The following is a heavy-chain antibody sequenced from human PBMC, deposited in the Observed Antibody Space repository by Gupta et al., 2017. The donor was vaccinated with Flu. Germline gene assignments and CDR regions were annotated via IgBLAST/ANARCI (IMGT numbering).Heavy chain of an antibody. CDR1: GFTLKNFG. CDR3: VKGCGGYCNDALRT. Sequence: EVQLVEAGGGFVQPGGALRRSCRASGFTLKNFGVHWVRQGPMKGLGGVAGMSWTGESLGHGDAVNSRFTISKDDGGMSLILEITTLRTDDTALYCCVKGCGGYCNDALRTWGQGTLVTVS. V-gene: IGHV3-9*01. D-gene: IGHD2-21*01. J-gene: IGHJ5*02. CDR2: MSWTGESL.